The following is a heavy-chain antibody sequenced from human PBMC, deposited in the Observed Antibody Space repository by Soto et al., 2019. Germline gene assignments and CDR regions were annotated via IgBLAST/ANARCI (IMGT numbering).Heavy chain of an antibody. CDR2: IIPILGIA. D-gene: IGHD2-2*02. Sequence: QVQLVQSGAEVKKPGSSVKVSCKASGGTFSSYTISWVRQAPGQGLEWMGRIIPILGIANYAQKFQGRVTITGEKSTSTAYMERSSLRSENTAVYYCGIVVVPAATPNYYYYYMDVWGKGTTVTVSS. CDR3: GIVVVPAATPNYYYYYMDV. J-gene: IGHJ6*03. CDR1: GGTFSSYT. V-gene: IGHV1-69*02.